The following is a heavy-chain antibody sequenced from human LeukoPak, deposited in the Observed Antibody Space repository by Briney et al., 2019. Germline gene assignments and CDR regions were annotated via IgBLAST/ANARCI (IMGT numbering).Heavy chain of an antibody. D-gene: IGHD2-21*01. CDR3: ARGVVIAPQTFDY. V-gene: IGHV4-38-2*02. CDR1: GYSISRGYS. Sequence: SETLSLTCTVSGYSISRGYSWGWIRQPPGKGLEWIGNIYHSGSTNYSPSLKSRVTISVDTSKNQFSLKLSSVTAADTAVYYCARGVVIAPQTFDYWGQGTLVTVSS. CDR2: IYHSGST. J-gene: IGHJ4*02.